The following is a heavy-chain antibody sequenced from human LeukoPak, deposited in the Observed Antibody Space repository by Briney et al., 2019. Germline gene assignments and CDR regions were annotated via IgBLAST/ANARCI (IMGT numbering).Heavy chain of an antibody. J-gene: IGHJ6*03. D-gene: IGHD1-7*01. Sequence: ASVKVSXKVSGYTLTELSMHWVRQAPGKGLEWMGGFDPEDGETIYAQKFQGRVTMTEDTSTDTAYMELSSLRSEDTAVYYCATGLELRTWHMDVWGKGTTVTVSS. CDR2: FDPEDGET. V-gene: IGHV1-24*01. CDR1: GYTLTELS. CDR3: ATGLELRTWHMDV.